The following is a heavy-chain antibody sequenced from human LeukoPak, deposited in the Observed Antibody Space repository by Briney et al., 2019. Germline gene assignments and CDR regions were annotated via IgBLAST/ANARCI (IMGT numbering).Heavy chain of an antibody. Sequence: GGSLRLSCAASGFTFSSYGMHWVRQAPGKGLEWVAFIRYDGSSKYYADSVKGRFTISRDNSKNTLYLQMNSLRAEGTAVYYCANVAVQLHLDYWGQGTLVTVSS. CDR3: ANVAVQLHLDY. J-gene: IGHJ4*02. CDR1: GFTFSSYG. V-gene: IGHV3-30*02. CDR2: IRYDGSSK. D-gene: IGHD5-18*01.